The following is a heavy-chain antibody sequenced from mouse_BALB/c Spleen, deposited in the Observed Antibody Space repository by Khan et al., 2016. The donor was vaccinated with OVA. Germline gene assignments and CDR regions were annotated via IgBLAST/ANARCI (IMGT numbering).Heavy chain of an antibody. CDR2: IGSGDST. D-gene: IGHD1-1*01. CDR3: ERDYEFDY. Sequence: EVELVESGGDLVKPGGSLKLSCAASGFTFSNYAMSWVRQSPEQRLEWVASIGSGDSTYYLDSVKGRFTISSDNARNILYLQMSSLRSEDTALYYCERDYEFDYWGQGTLVTVSA. J-gene: IGHJ3*01. V-gene: IGHV5-6-5*01. CDR1: GFTFSNYA.